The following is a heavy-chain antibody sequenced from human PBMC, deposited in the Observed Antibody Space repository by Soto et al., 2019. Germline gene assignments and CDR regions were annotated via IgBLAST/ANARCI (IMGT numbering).Heavy chain of an antibody. CDR2: IFSNDEK. V-gene: IGHV2-26*04. CDR3: ASTYSTSWYWFDP. Sequence: QVTVKESGPVLGQPTETLTLTCTVSGFSLSNAGLGVSWIRQPPGKALEWLAHIFSNDEKSYSTSLKSRLTISKDTSKSQVVLTMTNMDPVDTATYYCASTYSTSWYWFDPWGQGTLVTVSS. J-gene: IGHJ5*02. D-gene: IGHD6-13*01. CDR1: GFSLSNAGLG.